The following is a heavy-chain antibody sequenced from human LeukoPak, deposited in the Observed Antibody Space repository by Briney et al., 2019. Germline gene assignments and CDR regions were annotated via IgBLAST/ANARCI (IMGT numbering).Heavy chain of an antibody. CDR1: GFTLSSYA. D-gene: IGHD2-15*01. V-gene: IGHV3-23*01. Sequence: GGSLRLSCAASGFTLSSYAMSWARQAPGAGLEWGSAISGSGGSTYYAGSVKGRFTISRDNSKNTLYLQMSRLRVEDTAVYYCARQVGYCSAGNCYFDYWGQGTLVTVSS. CDR2: ISGSGGST. J-gene: IGHJ4*02. CDR3: ARQVGYCSAGNCYFDY.